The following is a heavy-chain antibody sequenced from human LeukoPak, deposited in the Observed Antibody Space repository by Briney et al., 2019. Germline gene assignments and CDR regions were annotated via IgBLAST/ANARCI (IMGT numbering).Heavy chain of an antibody. CDR2: ISSNGGST. Sequence: GGPLRLSCAASGFTFSSYAMHWVRQAPGKGLEYVSAISSNGGSTYYANSVKGRFTISRDNSKNTLYLQMGSLRAEDMAVYYCARTLRFLDPFDYWGQGTLVTVSS. V-gene: IGHV3-64*01. D-gene: IGHD3-3*01. J-gene: IGHJ4*02. CDR1: GFTFSSYA. CDR3: ARTLRFLDPFDY.